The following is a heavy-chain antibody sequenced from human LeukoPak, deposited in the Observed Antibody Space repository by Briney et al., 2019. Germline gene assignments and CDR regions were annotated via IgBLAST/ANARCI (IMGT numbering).Heavy chain of an antibody. D-gene: IGHD6-13*01. CDR1: GGSISTYY. Sequence: SETLSLTCTVSGGSISTYYWTWIRQPPGKGLEWIGYIYYSGSTNYNPSLKSRVTISVDTSKNQFSLKLSSVTAADTAVYYCARAYSSSWYGFDYWGQGTLVTVSS. J-gene: IGHJ4*02. CDR2: IYYSGST. CDR3: ARAYSSSWYGFDY. V-gene: IGHV4-59*01.